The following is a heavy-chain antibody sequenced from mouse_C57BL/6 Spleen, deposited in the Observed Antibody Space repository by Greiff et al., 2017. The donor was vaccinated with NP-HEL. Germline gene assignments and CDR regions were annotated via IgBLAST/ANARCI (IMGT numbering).Heavy chain of an antibody. Sequence: VQLQQSGPVLVKPGASVKMSCKASGYTFTDYYMNWVKQSHGKSLEWIGVINPYNGGTSYNQKFKGKATLTVDKSSSTAYMELNSLTSEDSAVYYCARSHYDYDGFAYWGQGTLVTVSA. J-gene: IGHJ3*01. CDR1: GYTFTDYY. CDR2: INPYNGGT. CDR3: ARSHYDYDGFAY. D-gene: IGHD2-4*01. V-gene: IGHV1-19*01.